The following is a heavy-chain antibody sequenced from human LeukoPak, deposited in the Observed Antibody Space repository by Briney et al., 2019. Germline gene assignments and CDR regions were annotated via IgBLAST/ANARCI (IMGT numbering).Heavy chain of an antibody. J-gene: IGHJ4*02. D-gene: IGHD1-26*01. V-gene: IGHV3-23*01. CDR3: AKEGTWEPIDY. CDR2: INGSGGSK. CDR1: GFTFSSYA. Sequence: GGALRLSCAASGFTFSSYAMSWVRQAPGKGLEWVSAINGSGGSKYYEDSVKGRFTISRENSKNKLYLQMNSLRAEDTAVYYCAKEGTWEPIDYWGQGTLVTVSS.